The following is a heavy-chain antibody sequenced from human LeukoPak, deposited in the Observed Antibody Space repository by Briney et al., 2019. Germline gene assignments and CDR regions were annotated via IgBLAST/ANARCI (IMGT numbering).Heavy chain of an antibody. CDR2: INPNSGGT. CDR1: GYTFTGYY. D-gene: IGHD4-17*01. J-gene: IGHJ5*02. CDR3: ARALRSYGWFDP. V-gene: IGHV1-2*04. Sequence: ASVKVSCKASGYTFTGYYMHWVRQAPGQGLEWMGWINPNSGGTNYAQKFQGWVTMTRDTPISTAYMELSRLRSDDTAVYYCARALRSYGWFDPWGQGTLVTVSS.